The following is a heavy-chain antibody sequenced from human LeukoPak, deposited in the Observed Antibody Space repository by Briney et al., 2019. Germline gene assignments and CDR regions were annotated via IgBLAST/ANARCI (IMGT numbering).Heavy chain of an antibody. CDR2: IKQDGSEK. CDR1: GFTFSIYW. V-gene: IGHV3-7*01. D-gene: IGHD4-17*01. Sequence: GESLRLSCAASGFTFSIYWMSWVRQAPGKGLEWVANIKQDGSEKYYVDSVKGRFTISRDNAKNSLYLQMNSLRAEDTAVYYCARETAHGDYAGYWGQGTLVTVSS. J-gene: IGHJ4*02. CDR3: ARETAHGDYAGY.